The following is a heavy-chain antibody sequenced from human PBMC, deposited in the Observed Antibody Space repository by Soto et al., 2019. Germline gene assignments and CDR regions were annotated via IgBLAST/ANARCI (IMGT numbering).Heavy chain of an antibody. D-gene: IGHD6-19*01. V-gene: IGHV4-59*01. CDR1: NGSISTYY. Sequence: SSETLSLTCTVSNGSISTYYWTWVRQPPGKGLEWIGYVYYSGSSNYNPSLKSRVGMSIDTSKNQFSLELKSETAADTATYYCVRDYLLAGFDTWGQGILVTVSS. CDR3: VRDYLLAGFDT. J-gene: IGHJ5*02. CDR2: VYYSGSS.